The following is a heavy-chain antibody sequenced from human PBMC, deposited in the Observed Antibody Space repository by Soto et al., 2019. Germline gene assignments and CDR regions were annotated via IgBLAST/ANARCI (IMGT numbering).Heavy chain of an antibody. CDR3: ARWGDWMQQVL. J-gene: IGHJ4*02. CDR1: GGSIRSNKW. V-gene: IGHV4-4*02. D-gene: IGHD5-18*01. Sequence: QVQLQEAGPGLVKPSGTVSLTCGVSGGSIRSNKWWSWVRQPLGKGLEWIGEIYHSGSTNYNPSLKSRVTISLDKSKNQFFLKLNSVTAADTAVYYCARWGDWMQQVLWGQRTLVTVSS. CDR2: IYHSGST.